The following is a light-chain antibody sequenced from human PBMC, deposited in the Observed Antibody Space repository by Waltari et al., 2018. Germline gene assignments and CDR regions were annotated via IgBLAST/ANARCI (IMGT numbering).Light chain of an antibody. CDR2: LGC. V-gene: IGKV2-28*01. CDR1: QSLRHSNGYNY. CDR3: MQALKAPWT. Sequence: DIVTTQSPLSLPVTPGASAAISCWSSQSLRHSNGYNYWEWYLQKPGQSPQLLISLGCIRASGVPDRFSGRGSGTVFTLKVNSGEADDVAVYDGMQALKAPWTFSQGTKVEI. J-gene: IGKJ1*01.